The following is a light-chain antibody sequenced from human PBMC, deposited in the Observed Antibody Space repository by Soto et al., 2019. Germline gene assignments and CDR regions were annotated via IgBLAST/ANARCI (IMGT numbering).Light chain of an antibody. V-gene: IGLV2-8*01. Sequence: QSVLTQPPSASGSPGQSVTISCTGTSSDVGGYNFVSWYQHHPGKAPKLMIYEVTKRPSGVPDRFSGSKSGNTASLTVSGLQTEDEADYYCAAWDDSLSGYVFGPGTKVTVL. J-gene: IGLJ1*01. CDR3: AAWDDSLSGYV. CDR2: EVT. CDR1: SSDVGGYNF.